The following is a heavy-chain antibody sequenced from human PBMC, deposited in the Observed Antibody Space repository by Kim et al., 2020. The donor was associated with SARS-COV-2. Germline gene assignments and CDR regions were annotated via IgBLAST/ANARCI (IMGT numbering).Heavy chain of an antibody. CDR1: GFTFNNYA. CDR3: AKVSCSSTTCYNFWYGMDV. Sequence: GGSLRLSCAASGFTFNNYAMTWVRQAPGKGLEWVSGISGSDGRTFYGDSVKGRFTISRDNSKNTLFLQLNSLRAEDTAVYYCAKVSCSSTTCYNFWYGMDVWGQGTTVTVPS. CDR2: ISGSDGRT. J-gene: IGHJ6*02. V-gene: IGHV3-23*01. D-gene: IGHD2-2*02.